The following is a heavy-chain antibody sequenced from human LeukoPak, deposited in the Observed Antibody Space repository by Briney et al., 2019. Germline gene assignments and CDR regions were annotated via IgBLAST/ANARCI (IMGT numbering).Heavy chain of an antibody. CDR2: IYYTGAT. V-gene: IGHV4-59*01. CDR3: ARAEWELDDAFDI. D-gene: IGHD1-26*01. J-gene: IGHJ3*02. CDR1: GSSISSYY. Sequence: PSETLSLTCTVSGSSISSYYWNWIRQSPGKGLEWLGYIYYTGATNYNPSLKSQVTISLDTSKKQFALKLSSVTAADTAVYYCARAEWELDDAFDIWGQGTMVTVSS.